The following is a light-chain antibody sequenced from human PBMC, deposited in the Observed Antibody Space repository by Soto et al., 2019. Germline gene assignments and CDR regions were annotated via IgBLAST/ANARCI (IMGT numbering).Light chain of an antibody. CDR1: QNISSW. CDR2: QAS. CDR3: QHYNTFPYT. J-gene: IGKJ2*01. V-gene: IGKV1-5*03. Sequence: DIQLTQSPSTLSASVGDSVTITCRASQNISSWLAWYQQKPGKAPDLLIYQASSLETGISSRFSGSGSGTEFTLTISSLQLVDFATYYCQHYNTFPYTFGQGTKLERK.